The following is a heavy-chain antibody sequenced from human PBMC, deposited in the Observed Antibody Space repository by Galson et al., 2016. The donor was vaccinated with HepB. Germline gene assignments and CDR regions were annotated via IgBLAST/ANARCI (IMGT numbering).Heavy chain of an antibody. CDR2: ISGSGATT. CDR1: GFIFSNYG. CDR3: AKGLRGSCPDDFFDD. J-gene: IGHJ4*02. V-gene: IGHV3-23*01. D-gene: IGHD6-19*01. Sequence: SLRLSCAASGFIFSNYGMSWVRQAPGKGLEWVSAISGSGATTFYADSAKGRFTVSRDNSRNMLYLEINSLRAEDTALYYCAKGLRGSCPDDFFDDWCQGTLVTVSS.